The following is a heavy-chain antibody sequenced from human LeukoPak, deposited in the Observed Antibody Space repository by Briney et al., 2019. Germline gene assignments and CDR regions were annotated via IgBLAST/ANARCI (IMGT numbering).Heavy chain of an antibody. CDR2: IYYGGSP. V-gene: IGHV4-61*01. J-gene: IGHJ2*01. CDR3: ARNAGATVTTLFDL. Sequence: SEPLSLTCTVSGASVSSGNYYWSWIRQPPGKGLEWIGYIYYGGSPNYNPSLKSRVTMSIDASKQQVSLKLSSVTAADTAVCYCARNAGATVTTLFDLWGRGTLVTVSS. CDR1: GASVSSGNYY. D-gene: IGHD4-17*01.